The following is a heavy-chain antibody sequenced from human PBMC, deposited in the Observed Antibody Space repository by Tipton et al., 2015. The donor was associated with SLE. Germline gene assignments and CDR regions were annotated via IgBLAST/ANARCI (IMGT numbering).Heavy chain of an antibody. CDR3: AREDPLWDAFDI. J-gene: IGHJ3*02. CDR2: IYSGGKT. D-gene: IGHD3-16*01. V-gene: IGHV3-66*02. CDR1: GFTVSSNY. Sequence: SLRLSCAASGFTVSSNYMSWVRQAPGKGLEWVSFIYSGGKTMYADSVKGRFTISRDNVKNTLYLQMNSLRAEDTAVYYCAREDPLWDAFDIWGQGTMVTVSS.